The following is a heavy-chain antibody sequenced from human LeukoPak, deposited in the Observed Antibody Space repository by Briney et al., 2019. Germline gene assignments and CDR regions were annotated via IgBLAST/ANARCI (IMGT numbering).Heavy chain of an antibody. Sequence: GGSLRLSCAPSGFTFSRHGMHWVRQAPGKGLEWVAIISNDGSRKYYAHSVEGRFTISRDNAKNSLYLQMNSLRAEDTAVYYCARSGIAARPQRYNWFDPWGQGTLVTVSS. J-gene: IGHJ5*02. CDR1: GFTFSRHG. CDR3: ARSGIAARPQRYNWFDP. CDR2: ISNDGSRK. D-gene: IGHD6-6*01. V-gene: IGHV3-30*03.